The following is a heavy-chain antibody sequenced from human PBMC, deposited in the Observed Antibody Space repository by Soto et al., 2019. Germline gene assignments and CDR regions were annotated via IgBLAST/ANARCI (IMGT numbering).Heavy chain of an antibody. CDR1: GFTFSSYA. Sequence: EVQLLESGGGLVQPGGSLRLACAASGFTFSSYAMSWVRQAPGKGLEWVSSINSGESTYYADSVKGRFSISRDNSKNTLYLQMNSLRAEDTAVDYCAKRYPKPYYFDYWGQGTLVTVSS. CDR3: AKRYPKPYYFDY. J-gene: IGHJ4*02. V-gene: IGHV3-23*01. CDR2: INSGEST. D-gene: IGHD2-2*01.